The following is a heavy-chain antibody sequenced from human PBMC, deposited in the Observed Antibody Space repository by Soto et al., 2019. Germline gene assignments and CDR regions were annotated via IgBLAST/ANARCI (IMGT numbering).Heavy chain of an antibody. Sequence: GGSLRLSCAASGFTFSSYSMNWVRQAPGKGLEWVSSISSSSSYIYYADSVKGRFTISRDNAKNSLYLQMNSLRAEDTAVYYCARDMGKWELLGANAFDIWGQGTMVTVSS. CDR2: ISSSSSYI. V-gene: IGHV3-21*01. CDR3: ARDMGKWELLGANAFDI. D-gene: IGHD1-26*01. J-gene: IGHJ3*02. CDR1: GFTFSSYS.